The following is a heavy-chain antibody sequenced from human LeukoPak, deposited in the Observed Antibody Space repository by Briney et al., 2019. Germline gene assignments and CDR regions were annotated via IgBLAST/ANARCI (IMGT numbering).Heavy chain of an antibody. V-gene: IGHV3-53*01. CDR3: ASTSGGLGYFDY. CDR1: GFTVSSNY. Sequence: GGSLRLSCAASGFTVSSNYMGWVRQAPGKGLEWVSVIYSGGSTYYADSVKGRFTISRDNSKNTLYLQMNSLRAEDTAVYYCASTSGGLGYFDYWGQGTLVTVSS. J-gene: IGHJ4*02. D-gene: IGHD6-19*01. CDR2: IYSGGST.